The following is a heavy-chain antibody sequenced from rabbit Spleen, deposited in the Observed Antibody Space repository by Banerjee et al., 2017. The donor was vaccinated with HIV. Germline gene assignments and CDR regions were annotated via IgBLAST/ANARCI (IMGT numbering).Heavy chain of an antibody. CDR1: GFSFSSNW. CDR2: IDTNDGDT. J-gene: IGHJ2*01. D-gene: IGHD1-1*01. Sequence: LEESGGGLVKPGGTLTLTCTASGFSFSSNWICWVRQAPGKGLEWIACIDTNDGDTDYANWPKGRFPISKTSSTTVTLQMTSLTAADTATYFCARNYVNAFDPWGQGTLVTVS. V-gene: IGHV1S45*01. CDR3: ARNYVNAFDP.